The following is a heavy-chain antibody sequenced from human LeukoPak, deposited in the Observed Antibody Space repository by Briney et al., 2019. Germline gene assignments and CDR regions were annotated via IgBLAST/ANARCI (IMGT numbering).Heavy chain of an antibody. Sequence: GGSLRLSCAASGFTFSTYGMHWVRQAPGKGLEWVAFIWSDGSNKYYADSVKGRFITSRDNSKNTLYLQMNSLRAEDTAVYYCARDPQFPDNYYYYLDVWGKGTTVTVSS. V-gene: IGHV3-30*02. CDR3: ARDPQFPDNYYYYLDV. J-gene: IGHJ6*03. CDR1: GFTFSTYG. D-gene: IGHD1-14*01. CDR2: IWSDGSNK.